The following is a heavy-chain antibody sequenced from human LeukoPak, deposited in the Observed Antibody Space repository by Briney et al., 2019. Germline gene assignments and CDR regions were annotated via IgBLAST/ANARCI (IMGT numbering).Heavy chain of an antibody. CDR1: GCTFISYA. CDR3: AAYYDFWSGYYTQGYYYYYMDV. V-gene: IGHV1-69*05. CDR2: IIPIFGTA. J-gene: IGHJ6*03. Sequence: ASVTVSCKASGCTFISYAISWVRQAPGQGLEWMGGIIPIFGTANYAQKFQGRVTITTDESTSTAYMELSSLRAEDTAVYYCAAYYDFWSGYYTQGYYYYYMDVWGKGTTVTVCS. D-gene: IGHD3-3*01.